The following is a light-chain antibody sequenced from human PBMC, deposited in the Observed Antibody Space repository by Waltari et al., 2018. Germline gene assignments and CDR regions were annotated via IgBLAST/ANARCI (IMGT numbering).Light chain of an antibody. Sequence: EIVVTQSPGALSLFPGERATLSCRASQTVAHTYLAWFQQRPSQAPRLLIYGASNRAAGIPDRFSGSGSGTDLTLTISRLEPEDFAVYYCQQYADPPYTFGPGTKVDFK. V-gene: IGKV3-20*01. CDR1: QTVAHTY. J-gene: IGKJ3*01. CDR3: QQYADPPYT. CDR2: GAS.